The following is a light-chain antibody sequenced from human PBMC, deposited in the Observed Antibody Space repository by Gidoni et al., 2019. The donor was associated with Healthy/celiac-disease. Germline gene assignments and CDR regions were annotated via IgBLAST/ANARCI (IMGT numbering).Light chain of an antibody. CDR2: GAS. J-gene: IGKJ1*01. CDR1: QSVSSSS. CDR3: QQYGSSSWT. Sequence: VFTQSPGTLSLSPGERATLSCRASQSVSSSSVAWYQQKPGQAPMLLIYGASSRATGIPDRFSGSGSCTDFTLTISRLEPEDFAVYYCQQYGSSSWTFGQGTKVEIK. V-gene: IGKV3-20*01.